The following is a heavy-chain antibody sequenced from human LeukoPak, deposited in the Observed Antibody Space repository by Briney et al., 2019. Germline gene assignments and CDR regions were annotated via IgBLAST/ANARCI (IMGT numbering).Heavy chain of an antibody. CDR3: ARDNWIDC. V-gene: IGHV3-48*04. J-gene: IGHJ5*01. Sequence: GGSLRLSCAASGFTFSKYSMTWVRQAPGKGLEWVSFIGTSSTPIYYADSVKGRFTISRDNTKNSLYLQMNSLKVEDTAIYYCARDNWIDCWGQGTLVTVS. CDR2: IGTSSTPI. CDR1: GFTFSKYS.